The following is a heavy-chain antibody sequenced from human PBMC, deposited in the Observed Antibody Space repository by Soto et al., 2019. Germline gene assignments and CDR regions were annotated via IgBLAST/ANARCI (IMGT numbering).Heavy chain of an antibody. CDR1: GGSFSGYY. CDR3: ARGPLPAWFDP. J-gene: IGHJ5*02. V-gene: IGHV4-34*01. CDR2: INHSGST. Sequence: PSETLSLTCAVYGGSFSGYYWSWIRQPPGKGLEWIGEINHSGSTNYNPSLKSRVTISVDTSKNQFSLKLSSVTAADTAVYYCARGPLPAWFDPWGQGTLVTVSS.